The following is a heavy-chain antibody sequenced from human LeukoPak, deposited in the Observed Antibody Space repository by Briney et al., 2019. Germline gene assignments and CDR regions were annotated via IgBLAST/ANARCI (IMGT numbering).Heavy chain of an antibody. D-gene: IGHD3-22*01. CDR1: GVSISNYY. J-gene: IGHJ4*02. CDR2: IYYSGST. Sequence: PSETLSLTCTVSGVSISNYYWSWIRQPPGKGLEWIGYIYYSGSTNYNPSLKSRVTISVDTSKNQFSLKLSSVTAADTAVYYCARGYDGSGYYWAYWGQGTLVTVSS. CDR3: ARGYDGSGYYWAY. V-gene: IGHV4-59*01.